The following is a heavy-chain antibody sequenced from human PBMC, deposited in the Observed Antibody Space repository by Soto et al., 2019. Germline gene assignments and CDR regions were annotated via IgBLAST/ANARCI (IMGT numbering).Heavy chain of an antibody. Sequence: SVKVACKASGGTFSSYAISWVRQAPGQGLEWMGGIIPSFGTANYAQKFQGRVTITADKSTSTAYMELSSLRSEDTAVYYCARGLPGTYYDFWSGYKHYYYYYGMDVWGQGTTVTVSS. J-gene: IGHJ6*02. D-gene: IGHD3-3*01. V-gene: IGHV1-69*06. CDR2: IIPSFGTA. CDR1: GGTFSSYA. CDR3: ARGLPGTYYDFWSGYKHYYYYYGMDV.